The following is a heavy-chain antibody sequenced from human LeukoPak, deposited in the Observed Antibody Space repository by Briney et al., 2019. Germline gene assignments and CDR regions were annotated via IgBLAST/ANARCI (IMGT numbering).Heavy chain of an antibody. CDR2: IYPGDSDT. V-gene: IGHV5-51*01. J-gene: IGHJ4*02. CDR1: GYSFTSYW. Sequence: GESLKISCKGSGYSFTSYWIGWVRQMPGKGLEWMGIIYPGDSDTRYSPSFQGQVTISADKSISTAYLQWSSLKASDTAMYYCARRTFSMVRGVIMYYFDYWGQGTLATVSS. CDR3: ARRTFSMVRGVIMYYFDY. D-gene: IGHD3-10*01.